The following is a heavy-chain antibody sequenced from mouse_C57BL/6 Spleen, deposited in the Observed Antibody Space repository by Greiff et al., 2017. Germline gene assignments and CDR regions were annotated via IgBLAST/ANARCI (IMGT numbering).Heavy chain of an antibody. CDR1: GFSLTSYG. V-gene: IGHV2-2*01. J-gene: IGHJ2*01. CDR3: ARNGYGSSLYYFDY. Sequence: VQLQESGPGLVQPSQSLSITCTVSGFSLTSYGVHWVRQSPGKGLEWLGVIWSGGSTDYNAAFISRLSISKDNSKSQVFFKMNSLQADDTAIYYCARNGYGSSLYYFDYWGQGTTLTVSS. CDR2: IWSGGST. D-gene: IGHD1-1*01.